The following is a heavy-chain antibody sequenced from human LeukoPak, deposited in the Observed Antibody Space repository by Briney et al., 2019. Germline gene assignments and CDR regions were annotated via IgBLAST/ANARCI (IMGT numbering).Heavy chain of an antibody. V-gene: IGHV4-4*09. CDR3: ASMSEDSCSHDWFDP. Sequence: SETLSLTCTVSGGSISSYYWSWIRQPPGKGLEWIGYIYTRGSTNYNPPPKTRVTISTDTPKNQFSLKLSSVAAADTAVYCCASMSEDSCSHDWFDPWGQGTLVTVSS. D-gene: IGHD6-6*01. CDR2: IYTRGST. J-gene: IGHJ5*02. CDR1: GGSISSYY.